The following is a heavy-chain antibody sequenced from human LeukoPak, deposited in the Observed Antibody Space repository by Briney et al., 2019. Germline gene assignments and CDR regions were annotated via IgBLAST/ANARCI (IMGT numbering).Heavy chain of an antibody. J-gene: IGHJ6*02. V-gene: IGHV3-64D*09. Sequence: PGGSLRLSCSASGFPFSSYAMHWVRQAPGKGLEYVSAISDSGGSTYYADSVKGRLTISRDNSQNTLYLQMSSLRAEDTAVYFCVRGYSFGPYGMDVWGQGTTVTVSS. CDR1: GFPFSSYA. D-gene: IGHD2-15*01. CDR3: VRGYSFGPYGMDV. CDR2: ISDSGGST.